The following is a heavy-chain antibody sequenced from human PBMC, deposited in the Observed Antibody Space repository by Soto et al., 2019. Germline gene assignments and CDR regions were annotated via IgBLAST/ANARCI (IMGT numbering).Heavy chain of an antibody. Sequence: QVQLEQSGAEVKKPGSSVKISCKASGGTLSDHGVSWLRQAPGQGLVWVGGTIPVFNTAKYAPKFQGRVTIAADKSTIIAYMELGSLRSADSAFYYCARGVYGSGNYYTGPSAFDIWGQGTLVIVSS. V-gene: IGHV1-69*06. CDR1: GGTLSDHG. CDR2: TIPVFNTA. D-gene: IGHD3-10*01. CDR3: ARGVYGSGNYYTGPSAFDI. J-gene: IGHJ3*02.